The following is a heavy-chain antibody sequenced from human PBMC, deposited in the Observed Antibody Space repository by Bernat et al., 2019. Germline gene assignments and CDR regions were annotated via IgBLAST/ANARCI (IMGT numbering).Heavy chain of an antibody. CDR3: ARDRTTGSGTYGMDV. D-gene: IGHD3-10*01. V-gene: IGHV1-3*01. J-gene: IGHJ6*02. Sequence: QVQLLQSGTEVKKPGASVLVSCKASGYIFNTYAVHWVRQAPGQGLEWMGWINEVNGNSRYSQKFQGRLTINWDTSATTAYMELGSLTAEDTAVYYCARDRTTGSGTYGMDVWGQGTTVSVSS. CDR1: GYIFNTYA. CDR2: INEVNGNS.